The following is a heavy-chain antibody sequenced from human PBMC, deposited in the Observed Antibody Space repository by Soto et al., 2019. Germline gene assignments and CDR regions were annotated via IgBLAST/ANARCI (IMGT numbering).Heavy chain of an antibody. CDR2: IRSKAYGGTT. V-gene: IGHV3-49*03. CDR3: TRAPHNYDFWSGFMRNTEGLYSYGMDV. CDR1: GFTLGDYA. D-gene: IGHD3-3*01. J-gene: IGHJ6*02. Sequence: GGSLRLSCTASGFTLGDYAMSWFRQAPGKGLEWVGFIRSKAYGGTTEYAASVKGRFTISRDDSKSIAYLQMNSLKTEDTAVYYCTRAPHNYDFWSGFMRNTEGLYSYGMDVWGQGTTVTVSS.